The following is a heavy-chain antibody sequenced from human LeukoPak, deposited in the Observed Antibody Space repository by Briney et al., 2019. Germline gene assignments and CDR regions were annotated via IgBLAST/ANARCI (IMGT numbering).Heavy chain of an antibody. J-gene: IGHJ4*02. V-gene: IGHV1-18*01. CDR2: IGAYNGNT. CDR1: GYTFTSYG. D-gene: IGHD6-13*01. CDR3: ARDLGALGIAAASYYFDY. Sequence: ASVKVSCKASGYTFTSYGISWLRQSPGQGLEWMGWIGAYNGNTNYAQKLQGRVTMTTDTSTSTAYMELRSLRSDDTAVYYCARDLGALGIAAASYYFDYWGQGTLVTVSS.